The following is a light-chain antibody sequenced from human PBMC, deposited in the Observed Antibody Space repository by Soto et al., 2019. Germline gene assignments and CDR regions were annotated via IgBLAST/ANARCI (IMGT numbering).Light chain of an antibody. J-gene: IGKJ1*01. CDR3: QQRSSWPT. CDR2: DAS. CDR1: QSVSSQ. Sequence: VLTQSPATLSLSPGERATLSCRASQSVSSQLAWYQHKPGQAPRLFIYDASKRATGVPGRFSGSGSGTDFTVTISSLEPDDVAVYYCQQRSSWPTFGQGTKV. V-gene: IGKV3-11*01.